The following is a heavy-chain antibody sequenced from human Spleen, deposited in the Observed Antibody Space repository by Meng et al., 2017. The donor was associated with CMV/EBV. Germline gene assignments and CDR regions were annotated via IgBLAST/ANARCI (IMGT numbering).Heavy chain of an antibody. CDR3: ARARRGYSYAYFDY. Sequence: SETLSLTCTVSGYSISSGYFWGWIRQPPGKGLEWIGTIYHSGSTYYNPSLKSRVTISLATSKNQFSLNLSSVTAADTAVYYCARARRGYSYAYFDYWGQGTLVTVSS. CDR2: IYHSGST. J-gene: IGHJ4*02. D-gene: IGHD5-18*01. CDR1: GYSISSGYF. V-gene: IGHV4-38-2*02.